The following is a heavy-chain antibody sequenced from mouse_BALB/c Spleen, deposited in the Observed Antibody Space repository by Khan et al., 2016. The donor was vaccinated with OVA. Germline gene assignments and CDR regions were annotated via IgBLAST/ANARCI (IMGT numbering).Heavy chain of an antibody. J-gene: IGHJ2*01. V-gene: IGHV3-2*02. D-gene: IGHD1-1*01. CDR1: GYSITSDYA. Sequence: EVQLQESGPGLVKPSQSLSLTCTVTGYSITSDYAWNWIRQFPGNKLEWMGYISYSGRTSYNPSFKSRISITRDTSKNQFYLQLHSVTTEDTATYYCARSVTITTVVATDFDYWGQGTTLTVSS. CDR2: ISYSGRT. CDR3: ARSVTITTVVATDFDY.